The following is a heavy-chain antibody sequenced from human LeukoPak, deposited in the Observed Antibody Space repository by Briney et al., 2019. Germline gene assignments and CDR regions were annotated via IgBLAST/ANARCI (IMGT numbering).Heavy chain of an antibody. J-gene: IGHJ4*02. Sequence: GGSLRLSCAASGFSFSSYAMSWVRQAPGKGLEWVSAVSGSGGSTYYADSVKGRFTFSRDNSKNTLYLQMNSPRVEDTAVYYCAKSYCGTDCYSYDYWGRGTLVTVSS. CDR3: AKSYCGTDCYSYDY. CDR2: VSGSGGST. CDR1: GFSFSSYA. V-gene: IGHV3-23*01. D-gene: IGHD2-21*02.